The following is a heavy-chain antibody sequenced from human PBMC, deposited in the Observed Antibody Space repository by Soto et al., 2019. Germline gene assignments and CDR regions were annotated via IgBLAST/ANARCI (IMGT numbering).Heavy chain of an antibody. D-gene: IGHD3-9*01. CDR1: GGSFSGYY. CDR3: ARLALYDILTGYPNPPYYYYGMDV. CDR2: INHSGST. Sequence: PSETLSLTCAVYGGSFSGYYWSWIRQPPGKGLEWIGEINHSGSTNYNPSLKGRVTISVDTSKNQFSLKLSSVTAADTAVYYCARLALYDILTGYPNPPYYYYGMDVWGQGTTVTVSS. J-gene: IGHJ6*02. V-gene: IGHV4-34*01.